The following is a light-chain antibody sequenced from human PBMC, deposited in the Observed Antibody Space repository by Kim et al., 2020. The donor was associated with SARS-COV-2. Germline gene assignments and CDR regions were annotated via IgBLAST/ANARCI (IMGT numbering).Light chain of an antibody. CDR1: QPISNY. CDR2: AAS. Sequence: DIQLTQSPSSLSASVGDRVTITCRASQPISNYLNWYQQKPGKAPNLLIFAASSLHTGVPSRFSGSGSGTDFTLTISNLQLEDFATYYCQQSYSTPSVTFGQGTRLEIK. V-gene: IGKV1-39*01. CDR3: QQSYSTPSVT. J-gene: IGKJ5*01.